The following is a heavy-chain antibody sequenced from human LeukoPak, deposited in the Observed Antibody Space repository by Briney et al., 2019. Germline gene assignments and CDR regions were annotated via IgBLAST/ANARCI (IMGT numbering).Heavy chain of an antibody. CDR1: GFTFDDYA. CDR2: INWNSGSI. V-gene: IGHV3-9*01. D-gene: IGHD7-27*01. Sequence: GGSLRLSCAASGFTFDDYAMHWLRQAPGKGLEWVSGINWNSGSIGYADSVKGRFTISRDNAKNSLYLQMNSLRAEDTALYYCAKDWRLGMTCAFHIWGQGTMVTVSS. J-gene: IGHJ3*02. CDR3: AKDWRLGMTCAFHI.